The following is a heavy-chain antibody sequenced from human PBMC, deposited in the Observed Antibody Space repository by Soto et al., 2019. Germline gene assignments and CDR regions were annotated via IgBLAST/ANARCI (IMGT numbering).Heavy chain of an antibody. CDR3: ARDESSSMYYFAY. D-gene: IGHD6-13*01. V-gene: IGHV3-23*01. CDR2: ISGSGGST. J-gene: IGHJ4*02. CDR1: GFTFSSKS. Sequence: EVQLLESGGGLVQPGGFLRLSCAASGFTFSSKSMSWVRQPPGKGLEWVSGISGSGGSTYYADSVKGRFTISRDNSKNTLFRQMNSLRVEDTAVYYCARDESSSMYYFAYWGQGTLVTVSS.